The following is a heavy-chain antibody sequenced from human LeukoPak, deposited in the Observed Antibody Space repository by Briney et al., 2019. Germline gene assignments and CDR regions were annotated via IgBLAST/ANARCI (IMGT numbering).Heavy chain of an antibody. V-gene: IGHV4-34*01. D-gene: IGHD2-2*01. J-gene: IGHJ4*02. CDR1: GGSFSGYY. CDR3: ARAPRGYCSSTSCPFDY. Sequence: PETLSLTCAVHGGSFSGYYWSWIRQPPGKGLEWIGEINHSGSTNYNPSLKSRVTISVDTSKNQFSLKLSSVTAADTAVYYCARAPRGYCSSTSCPFDYWGQGTLVTVSS. CDR2: INHSGST.